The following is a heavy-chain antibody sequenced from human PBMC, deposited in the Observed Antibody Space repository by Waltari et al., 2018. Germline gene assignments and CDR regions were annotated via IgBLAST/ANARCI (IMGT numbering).Heavy chain of an antibody. CDR3: ARTYYDFWTGSYWVHYFDD. V-gene: IGHV1-8*01. D-gene: IGHD3-3*01. CDR1: GYNFTNYD. Sequence: QVQLVQSGAEVKKPGASVKVYCKASGYNFTNYDIRRVRQAAGQGLEWMGWMNPDSGNTGYAQRIQGRVTMTRNTSISTAYMELSSLRSEDTAVYYCARTYYDFWTGSYWVHYFDDWGQGTLVTVSS. CDR2: MNPDSGNT. J-gene: IGHJ4*02.